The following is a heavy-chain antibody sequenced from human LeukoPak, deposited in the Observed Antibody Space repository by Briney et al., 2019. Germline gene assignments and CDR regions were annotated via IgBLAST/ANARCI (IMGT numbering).Heavy chain of an antibody. CDR1: GGSMSNYY. V-gene: IGHV4-59*08. J-gene: IGHJ4*02. CDR2: IYYSGST. CDR3: ARLRDYGSGAYYNDY. D-gene: IGHD3-10*01. Sequence: SETLPLTCTVSGGSMSNYYWTWMRQPPGKGLEWVGYIYYSGSTNYNPSLKSRVTISVDTSKNQFSLKLSSVTAADTAVYYCARLRDYGSGAYYNDYWGQGTLVTVSS.